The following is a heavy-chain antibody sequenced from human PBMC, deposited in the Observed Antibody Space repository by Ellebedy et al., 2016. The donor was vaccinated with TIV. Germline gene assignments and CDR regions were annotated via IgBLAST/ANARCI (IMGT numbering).Heavy chain of an antibody. CDR2: IYAGGST. V-gene: IGHV3-53*01. J-gene: IGHJ4*02. Sequence: GGSLRLSCAASGFTVSTNYMTWVRQAPGKGLEWVSVIYAGGSTYYADSVKGRFTISRDNSKNTLYLQMNSLRAEDTAVYYCAKAASQRYCSGGSCYDYWGQGTLVTVSS. CDR3: AKAASQRYCSGGSCYDY. D-gene: IGHD2-15*01. CDR1: GFTVSTNY.